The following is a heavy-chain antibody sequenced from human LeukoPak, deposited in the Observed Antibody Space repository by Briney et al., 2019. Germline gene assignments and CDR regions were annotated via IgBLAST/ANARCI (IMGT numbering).Heavy chain of an antibody. CDR3: ARDSPPEKYYYGSGSYYPYYYYGMDV. Sequence: PGGSLRLSCAASGGTFSSYAISWVRQAPGQGLEWMGGIIPIFGTANYAQKFQGRVTITADESTSTAYMELSSLRSEDTAVYYCARDSPPEKYYYGSGSYYPYYYYGMDVWGQGTTVTVSS. CDR2: IIPIFGTA. CDR1: GGTFSSYA. J-gene: IGHJ6*02. V-gene: IGHV1-69*01. D-gene: IGHD3-10*01.